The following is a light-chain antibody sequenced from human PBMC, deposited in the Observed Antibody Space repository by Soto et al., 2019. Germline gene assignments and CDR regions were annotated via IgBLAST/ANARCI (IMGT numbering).Light chain of an antibody. CDR1: QSITSNY. V-gene: IGKV3-20*01. J-gene: IGKJ2*01. CDR3: QQYGRSPYT. Sequence: EIVLTQSPCTLSLSPGERATLSCRASQSITSNYLAWYQQKPGQAPRLLVYAVSGRPNGIPDRFSGSGSGTEFTLTISRLEPEDVSLYYCQQYGRSPYTFGQGTQLEIK. CDR2: AVS.